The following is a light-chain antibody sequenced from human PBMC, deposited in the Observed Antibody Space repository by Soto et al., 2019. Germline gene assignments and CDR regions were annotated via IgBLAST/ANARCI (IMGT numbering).Light chain of an antibody. CDR1: QGISNH. Sequence: DVQLTQPPSFLSISVGDRVTITCRASQGISNHLAWYQQKPGKAPNLLIYAASTLQSGVPSRFSGSRSGTEFTLTISSLQPEDFATYYCQQVNTYPITFGQGTRLEIK. J-gene: IGKJ5*01. V-gene: IGKV1-9*01. CDR3: QQVNTYPIT. CDR2: AAS.